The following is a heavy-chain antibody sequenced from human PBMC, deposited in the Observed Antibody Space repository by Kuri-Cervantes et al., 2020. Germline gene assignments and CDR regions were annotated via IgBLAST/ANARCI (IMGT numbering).Heavy chain of an antibody. D-gene: IGHD3-22*01. V-gene: IGHV3-30-3*01. J-gene: IGHJ4*02. CDR2: ISYDGSNK. CDR1: GFTFSYYA. CDR3: ARDMALIVVIISMGLEY. Sequence: GGSLRLSCAASGFTFSYYAMHWVRQAPGKGLEWVALISYDGSNKYYADSVKGRFTISRDNAKNSLYLQMNSLRAEDTAVYYCARDMALIVVIISMGLEYWGQGALVTVSS.